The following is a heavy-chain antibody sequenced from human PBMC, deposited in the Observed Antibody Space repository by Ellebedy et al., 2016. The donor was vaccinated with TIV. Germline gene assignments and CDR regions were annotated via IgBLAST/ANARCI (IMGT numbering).Heavy chain of an antibody. CDR1: GGSISSYY. CDR3: ARGVNRVEVAGTWDH. CDR2: IYYSGST. J-gene: IGHJ4*02. D-gene: IGHD6-19*01. Sequence: MPSETLSLTCTVSGGSISSYYWGWIRQPPGKGLEWIGSIYYSGSTYYNPSLKSRVTISVDTSKNQFSLKLSSATAADPAVYYCARGVNRVEVAGTWDHWGQGTLVTVSS. V-gene: IGHV4-39*01.